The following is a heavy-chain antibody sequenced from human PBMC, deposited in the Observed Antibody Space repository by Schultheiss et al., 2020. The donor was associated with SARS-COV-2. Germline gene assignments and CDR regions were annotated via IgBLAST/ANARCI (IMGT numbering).Heavy chain of an antibody. CDR1: GFSLSNARMG. J-gene: IGHJ6*02. Sequence: SGPTLVKPTETLTLTCTVSGFSLSNARMGVSWIRQPPGEALQWLAHVSSNDEKSYRPSLRRRLTISRDTSKSQVVLTMTSMDPVDTATYYCARIRAGLRFLEWSYGLDVWGQGTTVTVS. CDR2: VSSNDEK. CDR3: ARIRAGLRFLEWSYGLDV. D-gene: IGHD3-3*01. V-gene: IGHV2-26*01.